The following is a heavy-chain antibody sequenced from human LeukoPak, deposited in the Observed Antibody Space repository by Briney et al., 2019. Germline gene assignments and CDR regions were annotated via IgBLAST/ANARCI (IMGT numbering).Heavy chain of an antibody. D-gene: IGHD3-22*01. Sequence: PGGPLRLSCAASGFTVSSNCMSWVRQAPGKGLEWVSVIYCSGSTYYADSVKGRFTISRDNSKNTLYLQMNSLRAEDTAVYYCARGLYYYDSSGYYYYWGQGTLVTVSS. V-gene: IGHV3-53*01. CDR1: GFTVSSNC. J-gene: IGHJ4*02. CDR3: ARGLYYYDSSGYYYY. CDR2: IYCSGST.